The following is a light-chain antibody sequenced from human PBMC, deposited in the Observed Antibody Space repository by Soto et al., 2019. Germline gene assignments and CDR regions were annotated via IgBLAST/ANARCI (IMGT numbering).Light chain of an antibody. V-gene: IGKV1-5*01. J-gene: IGKJ1*01. CDR1: QSISSW. CDR3: QQYNGYSRT. CDR2: DAS. Sequence: DIQMTQSPSTLSAFVGVRVTITCRASQSISSWLAWYQQKPGKAPKLLIYDASSLESGVPSRFSGSGSGTEFTLTISSLQPDDFATYYCQQYNGYSRTFGQGTRVEIK.